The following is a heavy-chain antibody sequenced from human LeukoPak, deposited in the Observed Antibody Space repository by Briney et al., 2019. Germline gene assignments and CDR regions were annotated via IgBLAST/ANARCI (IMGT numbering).Heavy chain of an antibody. CDR2: ITGSAADT. CDR1: GLTFSNYA. D-gene: IGHD3-10*01. V-gene: IGHV3-23*01. Sequence: GSLRLSCAASGLTFSNYAMSWVRQAPGKRLEWVSAITGSAADTYSSDSVKGRFTISRDNSRNTLYLQMNSLRAEDTAVYYCAKPTVGSGSHYGLDVWGKGTTVTVSS. CDR3: AKPTVGSGSHYGLDV. J-gene: IGHJ6*04.